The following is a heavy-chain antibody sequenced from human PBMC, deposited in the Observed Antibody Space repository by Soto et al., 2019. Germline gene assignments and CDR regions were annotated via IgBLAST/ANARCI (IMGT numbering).Heavy chain of an antibody. V-gene: IGHV3-11*01. D-gene: IGHD3-22*01. CDR3: ARSSGWFEAGAFDL. Sequence: PWGSLRLPCAVSAFRLSDDEMSWIRQAPGKGPEWGSFISRSGDTIYSVDSVKCRFSISRENVKNSVYLQVRSLRVEDRAAYFWARSSGWFEAGAFDLWGQVTMVTVSS. J-gene: IGHJ3*01. CDR1: AFRLSDDE. CDR2: ISRSGDTI.